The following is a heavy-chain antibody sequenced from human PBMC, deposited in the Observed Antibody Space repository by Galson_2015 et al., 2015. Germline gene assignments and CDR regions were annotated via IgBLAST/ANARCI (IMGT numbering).Heavy chain of an antibody. D-gene: IGHD6-13*01. CDR3: ARAIKIAAADSWFDP. CDR2: IIPIFGTA. J-gene: IGHJ5*02. Sequence: SVKVSCKASGGTFSSYAISWVRQAPGQGLEWMGGIIPIFGTANYAQKFQGRVTITADESTSTAYMELSSLRSEDTAVYYCARAIKIAAADSWFDPCGQGTLVTVSS. V-gene: IGHV1-69*13. CDR1: GGTFSSYA.